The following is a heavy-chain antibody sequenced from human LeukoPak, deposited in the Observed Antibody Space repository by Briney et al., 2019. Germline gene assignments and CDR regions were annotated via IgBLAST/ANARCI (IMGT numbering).Heavy chain of an antibody. J-gene: IGHJ4*02. V-gene: IGHV4-39*01. CDR1: GGSISSSSYY. D-gene: IGHD3-22*01. CDR2: IYYSGST. Sequence: SETLSLTCTVSGGSISSSSYYWGWIRQPPGKGLEWIGSIYYSGSTYYNPSLKSRVTISVDTSKNQFSLKLSSVTAADTAVYHCARQSYYDSSGYFFDYWGQGTLVTVSS. CDR3: ARQSYYDSSGYFFDY.